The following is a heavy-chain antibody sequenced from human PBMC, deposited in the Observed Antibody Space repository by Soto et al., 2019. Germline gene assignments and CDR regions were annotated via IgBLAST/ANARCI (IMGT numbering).Heavy chain of an antibody. CDR2: IWYDGSNK. Sequence: GSLRLSCAASGFTFSSYGMHWVRQAPGKGLEWVAVIWYDGSNKYYADSVKGRFTISRDNSKNTLYLQMNSLRAEDTAVYYCARDPHRYAMTYMDVWGQGTTVTVSS. J-gene: IGHJ6*02. CDR1: GFTFSSYG. D-gene: IGHD2-8*01. V-gene: IGHV3-33*01. CDR3: ARDPHRYAMTYMDV.